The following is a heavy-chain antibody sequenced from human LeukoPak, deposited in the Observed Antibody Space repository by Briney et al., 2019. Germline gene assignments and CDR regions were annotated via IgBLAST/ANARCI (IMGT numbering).Heavy chain of an antibody. V-gene: IGHV4-59*01. CDR2: IYYSGGT. Sequence: SETLSLTCTVSGGSISSYYWSWIRQPPGKGLEWIGYIYYSGGTNYNPSLKSRVTISADTSKNQFSLKVRSVTAADTAVYYCARDPPQPGITAAGYFDLWGRGTLVTVSS. CDR3: ARDPPQPGITAAGYFDL. D-gene: IGHD6-13*01. CDR1: GGSISSYY. J-gene: IGHJ2*01.